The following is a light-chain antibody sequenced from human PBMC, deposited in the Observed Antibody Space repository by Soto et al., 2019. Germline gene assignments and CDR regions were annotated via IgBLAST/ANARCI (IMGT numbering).Light chain of an antibody. CDR1: SGHSSYA. CDR2: LNNDGSH. J-gene: IGLJ2*01. Sequence: QSVLTQSPSASASLGASVKLTCTLSSGHSSYAIAWHQKQPGKGPRYLMDLNNDGSHTKGDGIPDRFSGFSSGADRYLIISSPQSEDEAYYYCQTWGTGFQFFGGGTKLTVL. V-gene: IGLV4-69*01. CDR3: QTWGTGFQF.